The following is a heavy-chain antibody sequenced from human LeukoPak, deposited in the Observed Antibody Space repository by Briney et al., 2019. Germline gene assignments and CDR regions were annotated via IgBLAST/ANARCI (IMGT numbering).Heavy chain of an antibody. Sequence: GGSLRLSCAASGFTFSSYEMNWVRQAPGKGLEWVGFIRSKAYGGTTKNAASVKGRFTISRDDSRSIAYLQMNSLKTEDTAVYYCTRRYNYDSSGYYYVRDAFDIWGQGTMVTVSS. D-gene: IGHD3-22*01. CDR1: GFTFSSYE. CDR2: IRSKAYGGTT. J-gene: IGHJ3*02. V-gene: IGHV3-49*04. CDR3: TRRYNYDSSGYYYVRDAFDI.